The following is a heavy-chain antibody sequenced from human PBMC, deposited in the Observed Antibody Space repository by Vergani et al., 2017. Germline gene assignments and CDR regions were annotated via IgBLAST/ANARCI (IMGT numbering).Heavy chain of an antibody. CDR3: AREWYSSSWFYYDGMDV. D-gene: IGHD6-13*01. CDR2: ISYDGSNK. CDR1: GFTFSSYA. Sequence: QVQLVESGGGVVQPGRSLRLSCAASGFTFSSYAMHWVRQAPGKGLEWVAVISYDGSNKYYADSVKGRFTISRDNSKNTLYLQRNSLRAEDTAVYYCAREWYSSSWFYYDGMDVWGQGTTVTVSS. J-gene: IGHJ6*02. V-gene: IGHV3-30*01.